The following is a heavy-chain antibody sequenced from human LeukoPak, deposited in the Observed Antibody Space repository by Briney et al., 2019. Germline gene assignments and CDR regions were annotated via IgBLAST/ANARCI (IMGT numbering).Heavy chain of an antibody. J-gene: IGHJ4*02. Sequence: SETLSLTCAVYGGSFSGYYWSWIRQPPGKGLEWIGEINHSGSTNYNPSLKSRVTISVDTSKNQFSLKLSSVTAADTAVYYCARAYRYCSSTRCYFDCWGQGTLVTVSS. V-gene: IGHV4-34*01. CDR3: ARAYRYCSSTRCYFDC. CDR2: INHSGST. CDR1: GGSFSGYY. D-gene: IGHD2-2*01.